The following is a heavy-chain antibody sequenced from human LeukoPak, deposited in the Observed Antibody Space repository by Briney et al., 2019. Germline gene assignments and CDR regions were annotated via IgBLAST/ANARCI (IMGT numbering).Heavy chain of an antibody. CDR3: ARDYYGSIDY. CDR1: GFTFGNYW. D-gene: IGHD3-10*01. Sequence: GGSLRLSCVASGFTFGNYWMHWVRQAPGKGPVCISRINNDGSTVYADPVTGRFTISRDNARNTLYLQMDNLRAEDTAVYYCARDYYGSIDYWGQGTLATVSS. CDR2: INNDGST. V-gene: IGHV3-74*01. J-gene: IGHJ4*02.